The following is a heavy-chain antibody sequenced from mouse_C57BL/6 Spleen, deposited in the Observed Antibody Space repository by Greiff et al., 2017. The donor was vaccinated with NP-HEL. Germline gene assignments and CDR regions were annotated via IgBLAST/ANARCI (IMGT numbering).Heavy chain of an antibody. Sequence: VQLQQPGTALVKPGASVKLSCKASGYTFTSYWMHWVKQRPGQGLEWFGNIIPSNGGTNYNEKFKSKATLTVDKSSSTAYRQLSSLTSEDSEVYYGARRPIYDGYPYYAMDYWGQGTSVTVSS. J-gene: IGHJ4*01. CDR1: GYTFTSYW. CDR2: IIPSNGGT. CDR3: ARRPIYDGYPYYAMDY. D-gene: IGHD2-3*01. V-gene: IGHV1-53*01.